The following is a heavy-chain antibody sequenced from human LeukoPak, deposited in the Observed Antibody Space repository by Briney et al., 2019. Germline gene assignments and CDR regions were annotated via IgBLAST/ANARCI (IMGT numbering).Heavy chain of an antibody. D-gene: IGHD1-1*01. CDR3: AKERQHGC. CDR1: GFSFRIYV. CDR2: ISGSGDDT. V-gene: IGHV3-23*01. J-gene: IGHJ4*02. Sequence: GGSLRLSCAASGFSFRIYVMDWVRQAPGKGPEWVSTISGSGDDTWYADSVKGRFTISRDNSKNTLYLEMNSLRAEDTAIYYCAKERQHGCWGRGTLVTVSS.